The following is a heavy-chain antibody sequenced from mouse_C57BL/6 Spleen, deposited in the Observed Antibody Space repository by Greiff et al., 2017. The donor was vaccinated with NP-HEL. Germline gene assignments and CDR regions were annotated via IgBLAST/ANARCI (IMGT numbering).Heavy chain of an antibody. CDR3: ARSPYYYGSSYEDWYFDV. V-gene: IGHV1-42*01. CDR2: INPSTGGT. D-gene: IGHD1-1*01. J-gene: IGHJ1*03. Sequence: VQLKESGPELVKPGASVKISCKASGYSFTGYYMNWVKQSPEKSLEWIGEINPSTGGTTYNQKFKAKATLTVDKSSSTAYMQLKSLTSEDSAVYYCARSPYYYGSSYEDWYFDVWGTGTTVTVSS. CDR1: GYSFTGYY.